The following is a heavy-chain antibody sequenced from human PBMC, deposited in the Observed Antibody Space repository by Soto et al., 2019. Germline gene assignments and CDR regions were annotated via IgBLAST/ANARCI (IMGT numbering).Heavy chain of an antibody. CDR2: ISAYNGNT. V-gene: IGHV1-18*01. J-gene: IGHJ3*01. CDR1: GYPFTSNG. Sequence: GXPVEASCPASGYPFTSNGVRLVRQAPGQGLEWMGWISAYNGNTNYAQKLQGRVTMTTDTSTSTAYMELRSLRSDDTAVYYCARDLRDTVTPPGAFDLWGQGTMVTVSS. D-gene: IGHD4-17*01. CDR3: ARDLRDTVTPPGAFDL.